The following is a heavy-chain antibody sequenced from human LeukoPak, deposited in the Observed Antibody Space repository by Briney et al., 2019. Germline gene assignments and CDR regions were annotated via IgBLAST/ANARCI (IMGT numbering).Heavy chain of an antibody. D-gene: IGHD3-16*01. CDR2: INGGEAT. CDR1: GFSFSAYT. CDR3: AKAAWIVGLAAFDT. J-gene: IGHJ3*02. V-gene: IGHV3-23*01. Sequence: PGGSLRLSCAASGFSFSAYTMSWVRRAPGKGPEWVSAINGGEATSYADSVRGRFIISRDNSKNILYLQMNSLRAEDTAVYSCAKAAWIVGLAAFDTWGQGTMVTGSS.